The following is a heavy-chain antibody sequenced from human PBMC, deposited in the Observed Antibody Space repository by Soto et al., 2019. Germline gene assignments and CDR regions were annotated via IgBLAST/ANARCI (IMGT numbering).Heavy chain of an antibody. CDR3: ARHGLVPAAPFDY. J-gene: IGHJ4*02. D-gene: IGHD2-2*01. CDR2: IYYSGST. V-gene: IGHV4-59*08. Sequence: QVQLQESGPGLVKPSETLSLTCTVSGGSISSYYWSWIRQPPGKGLEWIGYIYYSGSTNYNPSLKRRVXXSXDXXKNQFSLKLSSVTAADTAVYYCARHGLVPAAPFDYWGQGTLVTVSS. CDR1: GGSISSYY.